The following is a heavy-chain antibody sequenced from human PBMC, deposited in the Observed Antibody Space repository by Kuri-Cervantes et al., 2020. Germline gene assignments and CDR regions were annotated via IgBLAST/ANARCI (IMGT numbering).Heavy chain of an antibody. V-gene: IGHV1-18*01. D-gene: IGHD2-15*01. J-gene: IGHJ5*02. Sequence: ASVKVSCKASGYTFTSYGISWVRQAPGQGLEWMGWSSAYNGNTNYAQKLQGRVTMTTDTSTSTAYMELRSLRSDDTAVYYCARAPYCSGGSCYYIWFDPWGQGTLVTVSS. CDR3: ARAPYCSGGSCYYIWFDP. CDR2: SSAYNGNT. CDR1: GYTFTSYG.